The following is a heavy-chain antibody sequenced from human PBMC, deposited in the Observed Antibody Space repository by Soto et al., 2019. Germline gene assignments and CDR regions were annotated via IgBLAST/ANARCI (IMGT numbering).Heavy chain of an antibody. V-gene: IGHV4-31*03. CDR1: GDSVSNGGYY. J-gene: IGHJ4*02. CDR3: AREGLPRAFEY. Sequence: QVRLQESGPGLVKPSQTLSLTCTVSGDSVSNGGYYWGWIRQDSGMGLEWIGSLHDSGSTFYSPSLKSRLSISVDTSKNQFSLRLSSVTAADTALYYCAREGLPRAFEYWGQGLLVTVSS. D-gene: IGHD2-15*01. CDR2: LHDSGST.